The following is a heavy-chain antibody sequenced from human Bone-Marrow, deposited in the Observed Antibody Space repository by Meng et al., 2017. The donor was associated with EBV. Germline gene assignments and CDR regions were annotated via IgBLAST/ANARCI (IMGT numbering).Heavy chain of an antibody. D-gene: IGHD2/OR15-2a*01. CDR3: ARGNTFPEYYFGY. J-gene: IGHJ4*02. Sequence: PSPSLTPSSLHPGCSLSSGDSPCASLRQQQGKCMEWIANIYHSGITFYTSSLNSRVTISVDRSKNQFSLKLTSVTAADTAVYYCARGNTFPEYYFGYWGQGTLVTVSS. CDR2: IYHSGIT. V-gene: IGHV4-30-2*01. CDR1: GCSLSSGDSP.